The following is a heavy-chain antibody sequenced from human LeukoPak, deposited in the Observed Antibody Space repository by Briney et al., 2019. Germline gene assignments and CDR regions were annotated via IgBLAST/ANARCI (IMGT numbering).Heavy chain of an antibody. CDR3: ARDYGTVTTPDY. D-gene: IGHD4-17*01. Sequence: ASVKVSCKASGYTFTSYYMHWVRQAPGQGLEWMGIINPSGGSSSCAQKFQGRVTMTRDMSTSTVYMELSSLRSEDTAVYYCARDYGTVTTPDYWGQGTLVTVSS. V-gene: IGHV1-46*01. CDR2: INPSGGSS. CDR1: GYTFTSYY. J-gene: IGHJ4*02.